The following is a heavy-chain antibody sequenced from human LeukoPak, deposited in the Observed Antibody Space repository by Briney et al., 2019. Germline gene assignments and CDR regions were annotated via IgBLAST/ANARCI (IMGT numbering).Heavy chain of an antibody. CDR1: GYTFTSYG. Sequence: ASVKVSCKASGYTFTSYGISWVRQAPGQGLEWMGWISAYNGNTNYAQKFQGRVTMTTDTSTSTAYLELRSLRSDDTAVYYCARVGGGSSWYGGDFDYWGQGTLVTVSS. CDR2: ISAYNGNT. D-gene: IGHD6-13*01. J-gene: IGHJ4*02. V-gene: IGHV1-18*01. CDR3: ARVGGGSSWYGGDFDY.